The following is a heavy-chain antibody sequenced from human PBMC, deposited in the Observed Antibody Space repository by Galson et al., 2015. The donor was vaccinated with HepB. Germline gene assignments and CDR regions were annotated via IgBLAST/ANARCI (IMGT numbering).Heavy chain of an antibody. Sequence: SLRLSCAASGFTFSDYYMSWIRQAPGKGLEWVSYISSSSSYTNYADSVKGRFTISRDNAKNSLYLQMNSLRAEDTAVYYCARTISSGYSYGYWGFYFDYWGQGTLVTVSS. D-gene: IGHD5-18*01. CDR2: ISSSSSYT. CDR3: ARTISSGYSYGYWGFYFDY. CDR1: GFTFSDYY. J-gene: IGHJ4*02. V-gene: IGHV3-11*06.